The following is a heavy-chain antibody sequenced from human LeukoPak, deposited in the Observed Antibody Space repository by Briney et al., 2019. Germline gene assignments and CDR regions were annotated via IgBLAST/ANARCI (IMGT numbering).Heavy chain of an antibody. CDR2: IHRIGST. Sequence: SETLSLTCTVSGYSISRGYHWGWIRQPPGKGLEWIGSIHRIGSTYYNPSLIPSLKSRVTISVDTPRNQYSLRLSSVTAADTAVYFCVRVDWTSDYWGQGTLLTVSS. CDR1: GYSISRGYH. J-gene: IGHJ4*02. D-gene: IGHD3-9*01. V-gene: IGHV4-38-2*02. CDR3: VRVDWTSDY.